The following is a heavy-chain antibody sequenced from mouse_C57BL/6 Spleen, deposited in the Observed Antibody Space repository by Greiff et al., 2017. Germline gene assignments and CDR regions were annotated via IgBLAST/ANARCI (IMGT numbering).Heavy chain of an antibody. J-gene: IGHJ3*01. Sequence: QVQLQQPGAELVRPGTSVKLSCKASGYTFTSYWMHWVKQRPGQGLEWIGVIDPSDSYTNYNHKFKGKATLTVDTSSSTAYMQLSSLTSEDSAVYYCARSDYGNYEAYWGQGTLVTVSA. V-gene: IGHV1-59*01. D-gene: IGHD2-1*01. CDR3: ARSDYGNYEAY. CDR1: GYTFTSYW. CDR2: IDPSDSYT.